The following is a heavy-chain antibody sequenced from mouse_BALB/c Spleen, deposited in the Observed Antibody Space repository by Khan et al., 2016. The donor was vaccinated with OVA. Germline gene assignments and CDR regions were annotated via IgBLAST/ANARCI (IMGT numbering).Heavy chain of an antibody. D-gene: IGHD1-1*01. CDR3: ARQITTVVATDYFDY. CDR1: GYTFTSYW. V-gene: IGHV1S81*02. Sequence: VQLQQSGAELVKPGASVKLSCKASGYTFTSYWMHWVKQRPGQGLEWIGEINPSNGRTNYNEKFKSKATLTVDKSSSTAYMQLSSLTSKDSAFYYCARQITTVVATDYFDYWGQGTTLTVSS. J-gene: IGHJ2*01. CDR2: INPSNGRT.